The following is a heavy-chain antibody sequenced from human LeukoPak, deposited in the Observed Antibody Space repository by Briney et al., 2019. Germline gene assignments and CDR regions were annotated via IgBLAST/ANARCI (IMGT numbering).Heavy chain of an antibody. D-gene: IGHD1-26*01. Sequence: ASVKVSCKASGYTFTGYYMHWVRQAPGQGLEWMGRINPNSGGTNYAQKFQGRVTMTRDTSISTAYMELSRLRSDDTAVYYCARDVGGSYSYDYWGHGTLVTVSS. CDR3: ARDVGGSYSYDY. CDR1: GYTFTGYY. V-gene: IGHV1-2*06. J-gene: IGHJ4*01. CDR2: INPNSGGT.